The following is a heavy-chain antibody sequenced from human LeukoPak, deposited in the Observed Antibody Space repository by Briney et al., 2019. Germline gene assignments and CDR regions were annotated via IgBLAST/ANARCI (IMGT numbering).Heavy chain of an antibody. CDR1: GFTFSSYA. CDR3: AKSGAMIVVVIPYYFDY. J-gene: IGHJ4*02. CDR2: ISGSGGST. Sequence: GGSLRLSCAASGFTFSSYAMSWVRQAPGKGLEWVSAISGSGGSTYYADSAKGRSTISRDNSKNTLYLQMNSLRAEDTAVYYCAKSGAMIVVVIPYYFDYWGQGTLVTVSS. D-gene: IGHD3-22*01. V-gene: IGHV3-23*01.